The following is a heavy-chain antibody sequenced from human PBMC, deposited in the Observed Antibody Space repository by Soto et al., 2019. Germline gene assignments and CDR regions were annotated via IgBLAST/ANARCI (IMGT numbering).Heavy chain of an antibody. V-gene: IGHV3-30*18. Sequence: QVQLVESEGGVVQPGRSLRLSCTASGFTFSTYGMHWVRQAPGKGLEWVTVISYDGNVAYYAESVKGRFTSSRDNSKNTLYLQMNSLRTEDTAVYYCAKEGLITSWDFDYWGQGTLVTVSS. CDR1: GFTFSTYG. CDR3: AKEGLITSWDFDY. D-gene: IGHD2-2*01. J-gene: IGHJ4*02. CDR2: ISYDGNVA.